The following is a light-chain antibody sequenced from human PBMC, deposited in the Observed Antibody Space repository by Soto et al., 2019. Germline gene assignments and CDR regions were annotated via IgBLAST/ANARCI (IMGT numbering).Light chain of an antibody. CDR1: SSNIGAGYD. J-gene: IGLJ2*01. V-gene: IGLV1-40*01. CDR2: GST. Sequence: QSVLTQPPSVSGAPGQRVTISCTGSSSNIGAGYDVNWYQVLPGTAPKLLIYGSTNRPSGIPDRFSGSKSGTSASLAITGLQAEDEADYYCQSYDSSLSGSIFGGGTQLTVL. CDR3: QSYDSSLSGSI.